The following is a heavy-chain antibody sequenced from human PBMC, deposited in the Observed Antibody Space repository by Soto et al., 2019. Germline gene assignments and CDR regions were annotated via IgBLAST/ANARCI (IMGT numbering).Heavy chain of an antibody. D-gene: IGHD2-8*01. J-gene: IGHJ6*03. Sequence: QVQLVQSGAEVKKPGASVKVSCKASGYSFTDYHIHWVRQAPGQGLEWLGRINPKSGGTSTAQKFQGWVTMTSDTSISTASTELTRLTSDDTAIYYCARGDSTDCSNGVCSFFYNHYMDVWGQGTTVTVSS. CDR3: ARGDSTDCSNGVCSFFYNHYMDV. CDR2: INPKSGGT. CDR1: GYSFTDYH. V-gene: IGHV1-2*04.